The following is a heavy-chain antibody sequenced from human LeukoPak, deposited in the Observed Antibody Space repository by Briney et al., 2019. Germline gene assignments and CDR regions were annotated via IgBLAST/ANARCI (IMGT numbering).Heavy chain of an antibody. D-gene: IGHD6-19*01. CDR3: ARILDSGWTDY. CDR1: GGSISSGSYY. Sequence: SQTLSLTCTVSGGSISSGSYYWSWIRQPAGKGLEWIGRIYTSGSTNYNPSLKSRVTISVDTSKNQFSLKLSSVTAADTAVYYCARILDSGWTDYWGQGTLVTVSS. J-gene: IGHJ4*02. V-gene: IGHV4-61*02. CDR2: IYTSGST.